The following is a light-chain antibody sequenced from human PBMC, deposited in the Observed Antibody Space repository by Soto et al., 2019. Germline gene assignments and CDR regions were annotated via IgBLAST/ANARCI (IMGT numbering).Light chain of an antibody. J-gene: IGKJ4*01. CDR2: KAS. CDR1: QSSSNW. Sequence: DIQMTQSPSTLSASVGDRVTITCRASQSSSNWLAWYQQKPGKAPKPLIYKASSLESGVPSRFSGSGSGTEFTLTSSSLQPDEFATYYCQQYNSHPLTFGRGTKVEIK. CDR3: QQYNSHPLT. V-gene: IGKV1-5*03.